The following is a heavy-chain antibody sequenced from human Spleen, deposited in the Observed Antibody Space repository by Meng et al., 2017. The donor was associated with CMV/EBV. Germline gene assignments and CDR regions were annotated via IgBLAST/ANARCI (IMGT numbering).Heavy chain of an antibody. CDR2: IYYSGST. CDR3: ARSYGDYNFDY. D-gene: IGHD4-17*01. V-gene: IGHV4-39*07. CDR1: GGSIRSSSYY. Sequence: QLQRLGSGPGRVKPPVSLALTCTVAGGSIRSSSYYWGWIRQPPGKGLEWIGSIYYSGSTYYNPSLKSRVTISVDTSKNQFSLKLSSVTAADTAVYYCARSYGDYNFDYWGQGTLVTVSS. J-gene: IGHJ4*02.